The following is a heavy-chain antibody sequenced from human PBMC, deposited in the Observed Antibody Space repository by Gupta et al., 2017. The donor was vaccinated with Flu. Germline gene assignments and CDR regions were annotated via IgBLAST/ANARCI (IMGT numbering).Heavy chain of an antibody. CDR2: IYHSGST. Sequence: QHLQESGPALVKPSETLSLTCTVSSGSMSSSTYFWGWIRQPPGKGLEWIANIYHSGSTYYNPSLKSRVSMSVDTSKNQFSLRLSSATAADTAVYYCARHFSAAAGGWYFDYWGQGTLVTVSS. CDR3: ARHFSAAAGGWYFDY. D-gene: IGHD3-10*01. CDR1: SGSMSSSTYF. J-gene: IGHJ4*02. V-gene: IGHV4-39*01.